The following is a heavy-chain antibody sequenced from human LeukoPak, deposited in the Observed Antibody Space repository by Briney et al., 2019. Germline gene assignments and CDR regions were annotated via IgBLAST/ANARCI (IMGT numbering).Heavy chain of an antibody. J-gene: IGHJ4*02. V-gene: IGHV4-39*07. CDR2: IYYSGST. D-gene: IGHD3-10*01. CDR3: ARDRGTYYYGSGTYSPVDF. Sequence: SETLSLTCTVSGGSISSSSYYWGWIRQAPGKGLEWIGSIYYSGSTYYNPSLKSRVTISVDTSKNQFSLKLSSVTAADTAVYYCARDRGTYYYGSGTYSPVDFWGQGTLVTVSS. CDR1: GGSISSSSYY.